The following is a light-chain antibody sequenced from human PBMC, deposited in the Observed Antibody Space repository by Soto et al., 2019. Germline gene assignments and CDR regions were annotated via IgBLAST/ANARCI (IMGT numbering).Light chain of an antibody. CDR1: QHLXRN. CDR2: GGS. Sequence: TQSPTMPAFICGKRATLSCRASQHLXRNLTWYQPKPCQAPRLIIXGGSTRATGIPARFSGSGSGKAFTLTISSLQSDEFSVYYCQQRCDCPTATFGQGTQVEIK. CDR3: QQRCDCPTAT. V-gene: IGKV3-15*01. J-gene: IGKJ5*01.